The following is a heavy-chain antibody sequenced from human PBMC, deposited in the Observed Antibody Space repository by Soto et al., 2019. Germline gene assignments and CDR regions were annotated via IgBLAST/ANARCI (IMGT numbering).Heavy chain of an antibody. CDR2: IYYSGST. J-gene: IGHJ5*02. D-gene: IGHD6-13*01. V-gene: IGHV4-59*01. Sequence: SETLSFTYTVSGGSISSSYWSWIRQPPGKGLERIGYIYYSGSTNYNPTLTSRVTISVDTSKNKVSLKLSSVTDADTAVYYCARDKGIAAAGTWWFDPWGQGTLVTV. CDR3: ARDKGIAAAGTWWFDP. CDR1: GGSISSSY.